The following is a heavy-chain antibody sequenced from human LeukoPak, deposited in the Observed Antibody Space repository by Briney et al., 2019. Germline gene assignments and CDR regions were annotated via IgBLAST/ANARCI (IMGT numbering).Heavy chain of an antibody. CDR2: ISWNSGSI. D-gene: IGHD5-12*01. Sequence: GGSLRLSCAASGFTFDDYAMHWVRHAPGKGLEWVSGISWNSGSIGYADSVKGRFTISRDNAKNSLYLQMNSLRAEDTALYYCAKDLSPVDDYYYYGMDVWGQGTTVTVSS. J-gene: IGHJ6*02. CDR3: AKDLSPVDDYYYYGMDV. CDR1: GFTFDDYA. V-gene: IGHV3-9*01.